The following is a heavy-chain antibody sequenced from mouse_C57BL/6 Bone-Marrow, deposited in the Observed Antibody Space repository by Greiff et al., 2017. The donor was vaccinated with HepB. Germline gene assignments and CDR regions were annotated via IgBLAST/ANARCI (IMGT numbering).Heavy chain of an antibody. J-gene: IGHJ4*01. D-gene: IGHD1-1*01. V-gene: IGHV1-64*01. CDR3: ARGHYGSSYYYAMDY. Sequence: VQLQQPGAELEKPGASVKLSCKASGYTFTSYWMHWVKQRPGQGLEWIGMIHPNSGSTNYNEKFKSKATLTVDKSSSTAYMQLSSLTSEDSAVYYCARGHYGSSYYYAMDYWGQGTSVTVSS. CDR1: GYTFTSYW. CDR2: IHPNSGST.